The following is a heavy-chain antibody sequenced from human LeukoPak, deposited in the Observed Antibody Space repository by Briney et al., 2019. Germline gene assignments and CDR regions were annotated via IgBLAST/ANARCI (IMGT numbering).Heavy chain of an antibody. V-gene: IGHV3-21*01. D-gene: IGHD6-13*01. CDR2: ISSSRSYI. Sequence: GGSLRLSCAASGFTFSSYAMSWVRQAPGKGLEWVSSISSSRSYIYYADSVKGRFTISRDNAKNSLYLQMNSLRAEDTAVYFCASSSWSSEYFHYWGQGTLVTVSS. CDR3: ASSSWSSEYFHY. CDR1: GFTFSSYA. J-gene: IGHJ1*01.